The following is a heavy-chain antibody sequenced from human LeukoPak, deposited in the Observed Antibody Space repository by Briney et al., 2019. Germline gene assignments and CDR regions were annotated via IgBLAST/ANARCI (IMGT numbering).Heavy chain of an antibody. CDR3: AKDWSVAGTWAFDY. D-gene: IGHD6-19*01. CDR1: GFTFSSYG. J-gene: IGHJ4*02. Sequence: PGGSLRRSCAASGFTFSSYGMHWVRQAPGKGLEWVAVISYDGSNKYYADSVKGRFTISRDNSKNTLYLQMNSLRAEDTAVYYCAKDWSVAGTWAFDYWGQGTLVTVSS. V-gene: IGHV3-30*18. CDR2: ISYDGSNK.